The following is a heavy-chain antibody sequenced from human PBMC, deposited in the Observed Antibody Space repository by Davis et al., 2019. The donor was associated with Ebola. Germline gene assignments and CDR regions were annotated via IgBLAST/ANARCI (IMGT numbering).Heavy chain of an antibody. V-gene: IGHV4-34*01. J-gene: IGHJ6*02. CDR2: INHSGST. Sequence: MPSETLSLTSNVSGGSISSDFWTWIRQPPGKGLEWIGEINHSGSTNYNPSLKSRVTISVDTSKNQFSLKLSSVTAADTAVYYCARGRDFWKVWGQGTTVTVSS. D-gene: IGHD3-3*01. CDR1: GGSISSDF. CDR3: ARGRDFWKV.